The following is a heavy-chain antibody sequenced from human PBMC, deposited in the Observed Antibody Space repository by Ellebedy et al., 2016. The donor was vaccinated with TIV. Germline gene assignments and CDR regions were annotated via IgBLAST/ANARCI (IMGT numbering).Heavy chain of an antibody. CDR3: ARGSSSRGYFDS. V-gene: IGHV3-30-3*01. J-gene: IGHJ4*02. CDR2: ISHDGSNK. D-gene: IGHD6-13*01. Sequence: GGSLRLSXAASGFTISYYSMHWVRQAPGKGLEWVAVISHDGSNKYHAESVKGRFTISRDDSKNTLYLQMNTLRTEDTALYFCARGSSSRGYFDSWGQGTLVTVSS. CDR1: GFTISYYS.